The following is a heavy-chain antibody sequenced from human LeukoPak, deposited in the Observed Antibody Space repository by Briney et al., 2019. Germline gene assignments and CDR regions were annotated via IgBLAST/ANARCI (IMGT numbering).Heavy chain of an antibody. Sequence: GGSLRLSCAASGFTFSSYAMHWVRQAPGKGLEWVAVISYGGSNKYYADSVKGRFTISRDNSKNTLYLQMNSLRAEDTAVYYCARDHATIAVAGIEAYWGQGTLVTVSS. J-gene: IGHJ4*02. D-gene: IGHD6-19*01. V-gene: IGHV3-30*04. CDR2: ISYGGSNK. CDR3: ARDHATIAVAGIEAY. CDR1: GFTFSSYA.